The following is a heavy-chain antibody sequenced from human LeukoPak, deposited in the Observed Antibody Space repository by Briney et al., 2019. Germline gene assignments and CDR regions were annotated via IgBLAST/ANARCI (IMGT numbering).Heavy chain of an antibody. D-gene: IGHD6-6*01. CDR3: ARDLYSSSRPFDY. Sequence: PSETLSLTCTVSGGSISSNSYYWGWIRQPPGKGLEWIGSIYYSGSTYYNPSLKSRVTISVDTSKNRFSLKLSSVTAADTAVYYCARDLYSSSRPFDYWGQGTLVTVSS. CDR2: IYYSGST. J-gene: IGHJ4*02. CDR1: GGSISSNSYY. V-gene: IGHV4-39*07.